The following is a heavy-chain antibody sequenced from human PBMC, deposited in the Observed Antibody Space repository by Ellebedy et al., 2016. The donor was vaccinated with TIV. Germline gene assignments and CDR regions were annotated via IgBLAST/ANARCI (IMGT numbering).Heavy chain of an antibody. J-gene: IGHJ3*02. CDR1: GGTFSSYA. Sequence: SVKVSCXASGGTFSSYAISWVRQAPGQGLEWMGGIIPIFGTANYAQKFQGRVTITADKSTSTAYMELSSLRSEDTAVYYCARASVVAATSDAFDIWGQGTMVTVSS. V-gene: IGHV1-69*06. D-gene: IGHD2-15*01. CDR3: ARASVVAATSDAFDI. CDR2: IIPIFGTA.